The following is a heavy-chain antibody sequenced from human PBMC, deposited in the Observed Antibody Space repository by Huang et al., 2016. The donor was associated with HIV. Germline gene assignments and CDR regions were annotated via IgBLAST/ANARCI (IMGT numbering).Heavy chain of an antibody. V-gene: IGHV4-34*01. CDR1: GGSFSGYY. CDR2: INQSEST. J-gene: IGHJ6*03. CDR3: ARGQGGYYYYYMDV. Sequence: QVQLQQWGAGLLRPSETLSLTCAVYGGSFSGYYGTWIRQPPGKGLEWIGEINQSESTNYNPSLKSRVTISLDTSRNQFSLTLTSVTAADTAVYYCARGQGGYYYYYMDVWGKGTTVTVSS.